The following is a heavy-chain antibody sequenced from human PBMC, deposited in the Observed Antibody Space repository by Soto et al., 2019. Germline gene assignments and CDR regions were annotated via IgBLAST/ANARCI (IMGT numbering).Heavy chain of an antibody. J-gene: IGHJ6*02. V-gene: IGHV4-30-4*01. CDR2: IFHSGST. D-gene: IGHD3-10*01. CDR3: ARDRYYGSGTYYNFYSGMDV. Sequence: SETLSLTCTVSGGSINSGDYYWTLVRQPPGKGLEWIGNIFHSGSTYYTPSLQSRVTISLDTSKNHFSLKLSSVTPADTAVYYCARDRYYGSGTYYNFYSGMDVWGQGTTVTVSS. CDR1: GGSINSGDYY.